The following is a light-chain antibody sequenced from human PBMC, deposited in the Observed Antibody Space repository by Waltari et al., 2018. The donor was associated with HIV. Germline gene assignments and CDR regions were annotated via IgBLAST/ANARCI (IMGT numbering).Light chain of an antibody. V-gene: IGKV1-5*03. CDR3: QQYDTSSPT. CDR2: KAS. Sequence: DIQMTQFPSSLSASTGDRVTITCRASQSIGSWLAWYQQKPGKAPKLLNYKASDLESGVPSRFSGRGSGTEFTLTLSSLQPDDSATYYCQQYDTSSPTFGQGTKVEVK. CDR1: QSIGSW. J-gene: IGKJ1*01.